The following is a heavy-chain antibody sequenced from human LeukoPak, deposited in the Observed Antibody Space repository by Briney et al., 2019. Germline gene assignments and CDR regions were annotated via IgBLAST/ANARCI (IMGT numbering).Heavy chain of an antibody. CDR1: GFTFSIYA. V-gene: IGHV3-23*01. CDR2: ISGSGGST. CDR3: AKTSGDYDILTGYYGGGYYFDY. D-gene: IGHD3-9*01. J-gene: IGHJ4*02. Sequence: GGSLRLSCAVSGFTFSIYAMSWVRQAPGKGLEWVSGISGSGGSTYYADSVKGRFTISRDNSKNTPYLQMTRLVTDDTGVYYGAKTSGDYDILTGYYGGGYYFDYWGQGTLVTVSS.